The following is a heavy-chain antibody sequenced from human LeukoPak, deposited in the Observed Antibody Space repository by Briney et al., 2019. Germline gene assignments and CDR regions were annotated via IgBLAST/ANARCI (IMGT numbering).Heavy chain of an antibody. CDR1: GLTFSSYG. V-gene: IGHV3-23*01. Sequence: GGSLRLSCAASGLTFSSYGMTWVRQAPVKGLEWVSAISGSGGYTYYADSVKGRFTISRDNSKNTLYLQMNSLRAEDTAVYYCAKDTELATITPGAHDYWGQGTLVTVSS. J-gene: IGHJ4*02. CDR2: ISGSGGYT. CDR3: AKDTELATITPGAHDY. D-gene: IGHD5-24*01.